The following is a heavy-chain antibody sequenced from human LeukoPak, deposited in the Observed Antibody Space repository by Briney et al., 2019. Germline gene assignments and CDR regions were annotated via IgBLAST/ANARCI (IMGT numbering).Heavy chain of an antibody. CDR3: AKDLLALRGSDLDI. J-gene: IGHJ3*02. CDR2: INSDGSGT. Sequence: TGGSLRLSCTASGFTFSSYWMHWVRQAPGKGLVWVSRINSDGSGTSYADSVKGRFTISRDNSKNTLYLQMNSLRAEDTAVYYCAKDLLALRGSDLDIWGQGTLVTVSS. D-gene: IGHD3-16*01. CDR1: GFTFSSYW. V-gene: IGHV3-74*01.